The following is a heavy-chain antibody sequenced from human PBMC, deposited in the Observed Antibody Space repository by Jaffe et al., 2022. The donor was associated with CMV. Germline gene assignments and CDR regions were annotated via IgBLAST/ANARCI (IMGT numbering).Heavy chain of an antibody. V-gene: IGHV3-48*03. J-gene: IGHJ4*02. CDR1: GFTFSSYE. D-gene: IGHD2-15*01. Sequence: EVQLVESGGGLVQPGGSLRLSCAASGFTFSSYEMNWVRQAPGKGLEWVSYISSSGSTIYYADSVKGRFTISRDNAKNSLYLQMNSLRAEDTAVYYCARVAGYCSGGSCYSAFQYFDYWGQGTLVTVSS. CDR2: ISSSGSTI. CDR3: ARVAGYCSGGSCYSAFQYFDY.